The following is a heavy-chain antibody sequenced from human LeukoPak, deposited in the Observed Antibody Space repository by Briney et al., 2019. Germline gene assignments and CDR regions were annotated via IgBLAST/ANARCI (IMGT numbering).Heavy chain of an antibody. V-gene: IGHV3-48*03. CDR1: AFTFTSSE. Sequence: GGSLRLSCAASAFTFTSSELNWVRQAPGKGLERVSYISSSGNTISYADSVKGRFTISRDNAKNSLYLQVISLRAEDTAVYYCARGPSIAARYDAFDSWGQGTMVTVSS. CDR2: ISSSGNTI. J-gene: IGHJ3*02. D-gene: IGHD6-6*01. CDR3: ARGPSIAARYDAFDS.